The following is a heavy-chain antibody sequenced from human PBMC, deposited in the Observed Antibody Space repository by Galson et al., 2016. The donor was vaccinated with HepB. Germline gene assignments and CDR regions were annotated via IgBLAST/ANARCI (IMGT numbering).Heavy chain of an antibody. J-gene: IGHJ3*02. Sequence: QSGAEVKKPGESLRISCKTSGYSFTNFWINWVRQMPGKGLEWMGRIDPSDSYTYYRPSLQGHVTISVDKSLSTAYLQWSSLKASDTAMYYCARLAPVENAFDIWGQRTLVSVSS. CDR3: ARLAPVENAFDI. CDR1: GYSFTNFW. CDR2: IDPSDSYT. V-gene: IGHV5-10-1*01.